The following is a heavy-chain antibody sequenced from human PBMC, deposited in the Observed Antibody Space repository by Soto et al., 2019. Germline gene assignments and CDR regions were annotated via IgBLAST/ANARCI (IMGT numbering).Heavy chain of an antibody. CDR1: GFTFSSYS. V-gene: IGHV3-21*01. CDR2: ISSSSSYI. Sequence: GVLRLSCAASGFTFSSYSMNWVRQAPGKWLEWVSSISSSSSYIYYADSVKGRFTISRDNAKNSLYLQMNSLRAEDTAVYYCAREASYAYGMDVWGQGTTVTVSS. D-gene: IGHD3-16*01. J-gene: IGHJ6*02. CDR3: AREASYAYGMDV.